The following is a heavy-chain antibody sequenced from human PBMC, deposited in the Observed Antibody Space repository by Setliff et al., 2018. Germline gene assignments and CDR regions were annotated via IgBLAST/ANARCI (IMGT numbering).Heavy chain of an antibody. CDR2: ITNKPYDFTT. CDR3: SSFFAYCGGDCHYRY. V-gene: IGHV3-72*01. CDR1: SDQF. D-gene: IGHD2-21*02. Sequence: PGGSLRLSCTARSDQFIDWVRQAPGKGLEWVGRITNKPYDFTTQYAASVKGRFIISRNESKNAVNLLMNSLKTEDTAVYYCSSFFAYCGGDCHYRYWGQGTLVTVSS. J-gene: IGHJ4*01.